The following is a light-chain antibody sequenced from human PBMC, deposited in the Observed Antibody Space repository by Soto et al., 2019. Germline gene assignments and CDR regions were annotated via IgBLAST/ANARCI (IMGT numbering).Light chain of an antibody. CDR2: EVS. CDR1: SSDVGGYNY. V-gene: IGLV2-14*01. J-gene: IGLJ1*01. CDR3: TSYTNSNTRV. Sequence: ALTQPASVSGSPGQSITISCTGTSSDVGGYNYVSWYQQHPGKAPKLMIYEVSNRPSGVSNRFSGSKSANTASLAISGLQAEDEADYYCTSYTNSNTRVFGTGTKVTVL.